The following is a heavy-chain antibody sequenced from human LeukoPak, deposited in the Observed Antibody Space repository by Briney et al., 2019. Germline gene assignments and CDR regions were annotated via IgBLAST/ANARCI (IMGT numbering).Heavy chain of an antibody. CDR2: ISSSGGTT. CDR1: GFTFSSYA. Sequence: GGSLRLSCAASGFTFSSYAMSWVRQAPGKGLEWVSYISSSGGTTYYADSVKGRFSISRDNAKNSLHLQMNSLRAEDTAVYYCARGTVAGKAPYWGQGTLVTVSS. CDR3: ARGTVAGKAPY. J-gene: IGHJ4*02. D-gene: IGHD6-19*01. V-gene: IGHV3-48*01.